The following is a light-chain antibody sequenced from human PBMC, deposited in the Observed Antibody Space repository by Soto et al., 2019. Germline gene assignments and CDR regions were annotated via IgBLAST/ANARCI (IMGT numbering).Light chain of an antibody. CDR3: HQYDNSPLT. CDR1: QSVSSRY. CDR2: GAS. V-gene: IGKV3-20*01. J-gene: IGKJ4*01. Sequence: EIVLTQSPGTLSLSPGDSASLSCRASQSVSSRYLGWYQQRPGQAPRLLIYGASSRTTGIPDRFSGSGSGTDFTLTISRLEPEDFAVYYCHQYDNSPLTFGGGTKMAIK.